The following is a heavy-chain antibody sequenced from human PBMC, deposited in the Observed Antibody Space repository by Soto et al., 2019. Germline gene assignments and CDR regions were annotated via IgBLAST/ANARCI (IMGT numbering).Heavy chain of an antibody. Sequence: ASLKVSCKASGYTFTSYYMHWVRQAPGQGLEWMGIINPSGGSTSYAQKFQGRVTMTRDTSTSTVYMELSSLRSEDTAVYYCARDLGRVTIFGVVSPMGPPSYYYGMDVWGQGTQVAVSS. D-gene: IGHD3-3*01. V-gene: IGHV1-46*01. J-gene: IGHJ6*02. CDR3: ARDLGRVTIFGVVSPMGPPSYYYGMDV. CDR1: GYTFTSYY. CDR2: INPSGGST.